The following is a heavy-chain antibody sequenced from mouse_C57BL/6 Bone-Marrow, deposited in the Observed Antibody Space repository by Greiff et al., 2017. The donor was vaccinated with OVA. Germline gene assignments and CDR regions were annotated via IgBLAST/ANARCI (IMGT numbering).Heavy chain of an antibody. Sequence: VQLQQSGAELAKPGASVKLSCKASGYTFTSYWMHWVKQRPGQGLEWIGYINPSSGYTKYNQKFKDKATLTADKSSSTAYMQLSSLTYEDSAVYYGASRDVRSFYYFDYWGQGTTLTVSS. D-gene: IGHD3-3*01. CDR3: ASRDVRSFYYFDY. V-gene: IGHV1-7*01. J-gene: IGHJ2*01. CDR2: INPSSGYT. CDR1: GYTFTSYW.